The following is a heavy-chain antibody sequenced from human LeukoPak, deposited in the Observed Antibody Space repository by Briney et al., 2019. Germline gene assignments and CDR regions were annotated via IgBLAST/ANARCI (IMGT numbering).Heavy chain of an antibody. D-gene: IGHD3-22*01. Sequence: GGSLRLSCAASGFTFSSYAMSWVRQAPGKGLEWVSAISGSGGSTYYADSVKGRFTISRDNSKNTLYLQMNSLRAEDTAVYYCARWGTYYYDSSGYYVSFDYWGQGTLVTVSS. CDR3: ARWGTYYYDSSGYYVSFDY. J-gene: IGHJ4*02. V-gene: IGHV3-23*01. CDR2: ISGSGGST. CDR1: GFTFSSYA.